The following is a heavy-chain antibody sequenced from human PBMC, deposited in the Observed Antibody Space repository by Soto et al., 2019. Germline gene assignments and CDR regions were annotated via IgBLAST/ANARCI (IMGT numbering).Heavy chain of an antibody. CDR3: ARDLAEGVVVPYGMDV. CDR2: ISSSSSYI. Sequence: GGSLRLSCAASGFTFSSYSMNWVRQAPGKGLEWVSSISSSSSYIYYADSVKGRFTISRDNAKNSLYLQMNSLSAEDTAVYCCARDLAEGVVVPYGMDVWGQGTTVTVSS. J-gene: IGHJ6*02. V-gene: IGHV3-21*01. CDR1: GFTFSSYS. D-gene: IGHD2-21*01.